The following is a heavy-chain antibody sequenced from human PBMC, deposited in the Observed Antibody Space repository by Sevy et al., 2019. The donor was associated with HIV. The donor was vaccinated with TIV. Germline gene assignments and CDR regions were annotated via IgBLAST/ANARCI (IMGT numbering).Heavy chain of an antibody. V-gene: IGHV3-30-3*01. Sequence: GGSLRLSCVASGFDFNTYAMHWVRQAPGKGLEWLAIVSSDGGRTYYADSVKGRFTISRDNSMDTLFLQLNSLKTDDTAVYFCEREEVQNRNIRYCSGENCFYNSFDPWGQGTLVTVSS. CDR3: EREEVQNRNIRYCSGENCFYNSFDP. CDR1: GFDFNTYA. CDR2: VSSDGGRT. D-gene: IGHD2-15*01. J-gene: IGHJ5*02.